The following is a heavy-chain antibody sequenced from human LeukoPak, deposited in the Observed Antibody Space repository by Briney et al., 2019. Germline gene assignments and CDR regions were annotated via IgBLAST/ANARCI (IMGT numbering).Heavy chain of an antibody. CDR1: GYTLTELS. J-gene: IGHJ4*02. V-gene: IGHV1-24*01. CDR2: FDPEDGET. CDR3: ATRLAGIVEYYFDY. Sequence: ASVKVSCKVSGYTLTELSMHWVRQAPGKGLEWVGGFDPEDGETIYAQKFQGRVTMTEDTSTDTAYMELSSLRSEDTAVYYCATRLAGIVEYYFDYWGQGTLVTVSS. D-gene: IGHD3-22*01.